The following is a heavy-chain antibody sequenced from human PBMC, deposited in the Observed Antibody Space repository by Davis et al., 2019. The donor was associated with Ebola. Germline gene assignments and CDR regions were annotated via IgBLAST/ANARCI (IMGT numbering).Heavy chain of an antibody. D-gene: IGHD5-18*01. CDR1: GFTFSGYY. V-gene: IGHV3-11*01. CDR3: ARMDTAMADY. CDR2: ISSSGRTI. Sequence: GESLKISCAASGFTFSGYYMTWIRQAPGKGLEWVSYISSSGRTIYYADSVKGRFTISRDNAKNSLYLQMNSLRAEDTAVYYCARMDTAMADYWGQGTLVTVSS. J-gene: IGHJ4*02.